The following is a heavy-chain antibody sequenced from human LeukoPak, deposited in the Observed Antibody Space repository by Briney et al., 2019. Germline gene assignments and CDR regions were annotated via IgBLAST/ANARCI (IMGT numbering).Heavy chain of an antibody. D-gene: IGHD2-15*01. CDR1: GFTFDDYG. CDR3: ARAVGSEYAFDI. V-gene: IGHV3-20*04. Sequence: PAGSLRLSCAASGFTFDDYGISWVRHAPRKWREWVSGINWNGGSTRYADTVKGRFTISRDNAKNSLYLQMNSLRAEDTALYYCARAVGSEYAFDIWGQGTMVAVSS. CDR2: INWNGGST. J-gene: IGHJ3*02.